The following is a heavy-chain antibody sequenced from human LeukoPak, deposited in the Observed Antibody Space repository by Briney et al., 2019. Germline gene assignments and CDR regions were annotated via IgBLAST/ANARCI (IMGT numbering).Heavy chain of an antibody. D-gene: IGHD3-22*01. CDR3: AREGGPYYDSSGYTNWFDP. V-gene: IGHV1-69*13. CDR2: IIPIFGTA. J-gene: IGHJ5*02. CDR1: GGTFSSYA. Sequence: SVKVSCKASGGTFSSYAISWVRQAPGQGLERMGGIIPIFGTANYAQKFQGRVTITADESTSTAYMELSSLRSEDTAVYYCAREGGPYYDSSGYTNWFDPWGQGTLVTVSS.